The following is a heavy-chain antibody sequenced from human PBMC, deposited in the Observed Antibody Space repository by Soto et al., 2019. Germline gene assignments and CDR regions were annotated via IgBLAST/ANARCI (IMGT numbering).Heavy chain of an antibody. CDR2: IRPGGDST. CDR1: GFRFGTRA. D-gene: IGHD1-26*01. CDR3: TTQEEGAPWAGGFDS. J-gene: IGHJ5*01. Sequence: SLRLSCASSGFRFGTRAMSWVRQAPGKGLEWVASIRPGGDSTYYADSVKGRFAVSSDNSNVTLYLQMDSLRVEDTAIYYCTTQEEGAPWAGGFDSWGQGTLVTVSS. V-gene: IGHV3-23*01.